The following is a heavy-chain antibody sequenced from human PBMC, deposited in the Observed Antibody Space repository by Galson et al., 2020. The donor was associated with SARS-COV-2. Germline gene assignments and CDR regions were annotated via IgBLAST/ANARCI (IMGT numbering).Heavy chain of an antibody. V-gene: IGHV4-30-4*01. CDR3: ARENVVIVATVGVFSGFDY. D-gene: IGHD5-12*01. CDR2: LYYSGST. Sequence: ETSETLSLTCTVSGGSISSGDYYWSWIRQPPGKGLEWIGYLYYSGSTYYNPSLKSRVTISVDTSKNQFSLKLSSVTAADAAMYYCARENVVIVATVGVFSGFDYWGQGTLVTVSS. J-gene: IGHJ4*02. CDR1: GGSISSGDYY.